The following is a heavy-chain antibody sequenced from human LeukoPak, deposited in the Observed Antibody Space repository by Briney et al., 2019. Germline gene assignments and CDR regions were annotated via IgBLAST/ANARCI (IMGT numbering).Heavy chain of an antibody. Sequence: PGGSLRLSCAASGFTFSSYWMTWVRQAPGKGLEWVANINQDGSETYYVDSVKGRFTISRDNTKNSLYLQMNSLRAEDTAVYYCARDLVGLYCSSTSCYFDYWGQGTLVTVSS. D-gene: IGHD2-2*01. V-gene: IGHV3-7*01. J-gene: IGHJ4*02. CDR2: INQDGSET. CDR3: ARDLVGLYCSSTSCYFDY. CDR1: GFTFSSYW.